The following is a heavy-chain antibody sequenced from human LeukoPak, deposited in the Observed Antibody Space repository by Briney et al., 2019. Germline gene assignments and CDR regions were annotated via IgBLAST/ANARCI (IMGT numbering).Heavy chain of an antibody. J-gene: IGHJ4*02. CDR2: ISSSSSYI. V-gene: IGHV3-21*04. CDR3: AKDLRATMIVVVIKPLDY. Sequence: GGSLRLSCAASGFTFSSYSMNWVRQAPGKGLEWVSSISSSSSYIYYADSVKGRFTISRDNSKNTLYLQMNSLRAEDTAVYYCAKDLRATMIVVVIKPLDYWGQGTLVTVSS. D-gene: IGHD3-22*01. CDR1: GFTFSSYS.